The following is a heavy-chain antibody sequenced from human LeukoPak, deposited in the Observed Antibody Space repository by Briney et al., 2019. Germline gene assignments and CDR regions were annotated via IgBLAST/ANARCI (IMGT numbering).Heavy chain of an antibody. V-gene: IGHV1-18*01. J-gene: IGHJ6*03. CDR2: ISAYNGNT. CDR1: GYTFTSYG. Sequence: ASVKVSRKASGYTFTSYGISWVRQAAGQGREGMGWISAYNGNTNYAQKLQGRVTMTTDTYTSTAYMELRSLRSADTAVYYCARSRLYYYYYYMDVWGKGTTVTVSS. CDR3: ARSRLYYYYYYMDV. D-gene: IGHD2-2*01.